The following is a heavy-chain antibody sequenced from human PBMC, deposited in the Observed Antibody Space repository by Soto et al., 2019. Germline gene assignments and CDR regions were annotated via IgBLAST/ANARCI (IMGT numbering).Heavy chain of an antibody. CDR3: ARGQGVLLWFGESRGFDY. D-gene: IGHD3-10*01. V-gene: IGHV4-34*01. Sequence: QVQLQQWGAGLLKPSETLSLTCAVYGGSFSGYYWSWIRQPPGKGLEWIGEINHSGSTNYNPSLKSRVTISVDTSKNQFSLKLSSVTAADTAVYYCARGQGVLLWFGESRGFDYWGQGTLVTVSS. CDR1: GGSFSGYY. CDR2: INHSGST. J-gene: IGHJ4*02.